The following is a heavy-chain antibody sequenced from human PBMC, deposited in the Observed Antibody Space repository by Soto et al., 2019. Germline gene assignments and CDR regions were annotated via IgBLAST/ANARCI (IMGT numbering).Heavy chain of an antibody. Sequence: SETLSLTCTVSGGSISSYYWSWIRQPPGKGLEWIGYIYYSGSTNYNPSLKSRVTISVDTSKNQFSLKLSSVTAADTAVYYCARSGYSGYDAKVNDYYYYYYMDVWGKGTTVTVSS. D-gene: IGHD5-12*01. CDR1: GGSISSYY. J-gene: IGHJ6*03. CDR3: ARSGYSGYDAKVNDYYYYYYMDV. V-gene: IGHV4-59*08. CDR2: IYYSGST.